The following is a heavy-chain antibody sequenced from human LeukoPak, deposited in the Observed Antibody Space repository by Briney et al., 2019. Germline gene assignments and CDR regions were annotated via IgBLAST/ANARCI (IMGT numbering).Heavy chain of an antibody. V-gene: IGHV4-59*11. CDR2: KSYSGRT. CDR1: GGSMSSHY. CDR3: ERLIDNDSSGAPDTFDV. D-gene: IGHD3-22*01. J-gene: IGHJ3*01. Sequence: PSETLSLTCTVSGGSMSSHYWSWIRQSPGKGLEWIGYKSYSGRTYYKPSLRSRLTISVDTSKNHFSLSLTSVTAADTAVYYCERLIDNDSSGAPDTFDVWGQGTMVTVSS.